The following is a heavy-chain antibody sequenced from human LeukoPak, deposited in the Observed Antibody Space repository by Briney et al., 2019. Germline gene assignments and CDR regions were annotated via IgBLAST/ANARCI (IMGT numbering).Heavy chain of an antibody. Sequence: ASVKVPCKVSGYTLTELSMHWVRQAPGKGLEWMGGFDPEDGETIYAQKFQGRVTMTTDTSTSTAYMELRSLRSDATAVYYCARDRPLTYYYDSSGYYGDRWFDPWGQGTLVTVSS. V-gene: IGHV1-24*01. J-gene: IGHJ5*02. D-gene: IGHD3-22*01. CDR1: GYTLTELS. CDR3: ARDRPLTYYYDSSGYYGDRWFDP. CDR2: FDPEDGET.